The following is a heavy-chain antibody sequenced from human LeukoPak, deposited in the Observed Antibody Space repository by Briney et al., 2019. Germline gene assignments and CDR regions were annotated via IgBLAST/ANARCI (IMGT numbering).Heavy chain of an antibody. CDR2: INPNSGGT. CDR3: ARVGATYPNAFDI. Sequence: ASVKVSCKASGYTFTGYYMHWVRQAPGQGLEWMGWINPNSGGTNYAQKFQGRVTMTRDTSISTAYMELSRLRSDDTAVYYCARVGATYPNAFDIWGQGTMVTVSS. J-gene: IGHJ3*02. CDR1: GYTFTGYY. D-gene: IGHD1-26*01. V-gene: IGHV1-2*02.